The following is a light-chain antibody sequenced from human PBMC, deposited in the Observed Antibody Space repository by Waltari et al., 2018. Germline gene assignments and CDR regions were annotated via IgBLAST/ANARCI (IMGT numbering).Light chain of an antibody. CDR1: QGVSTY. Sequence: TCRASQGVSTYLAWYQHKPGRAPKLLISAASTLQSGVPSRFSASGSGTDFTLTINSLQPQDFATYYCQQFNNYPSTFGQGTRLEIQ. CDR2: AAS. V-gene: IGKV1-9*01. J-gene: IGKJ5*01. CDR3: QQFNNYPST.